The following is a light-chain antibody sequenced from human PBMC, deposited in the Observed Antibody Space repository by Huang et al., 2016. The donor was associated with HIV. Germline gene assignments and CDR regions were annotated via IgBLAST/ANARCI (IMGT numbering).Light chain of an antibody. CDR1: PSVSSY. Sequence: EIVLTQSSATLSLSPGERATLSCRASPSVSSYLAWYQQKPGQAPRLLIYDASNRATGIPARFSGSGSGTDFTLTISSLEPEDFAVYYCQQRRNWRITFGQGTRLEIK. CDR3: QQRRNWRIT. V-gene: IGKV3-11*01. CDR2: DAS. J-gene: IGKJ5*01.